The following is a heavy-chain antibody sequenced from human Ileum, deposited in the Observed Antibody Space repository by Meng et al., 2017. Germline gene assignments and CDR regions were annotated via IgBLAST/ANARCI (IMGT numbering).Heavy chain of an antibody. J-gene: IGHJ4*02. CDR1: GFTFSSYW. D-gene: IGHD2-15*01. Sequence: GESLKISCAASGFTFSSYWMTWVRQAPGKGLEWVANIKQDGSEKYYVDSVKGRFTISRDNAKNSLYLQMNSLRVEDTAVYYCAKDKWSLSYWGQGTLVTVS. CDR3: AKDKWSLSY. CDR2: IKQDGSEK. V-gene: IGHV3-7*01.